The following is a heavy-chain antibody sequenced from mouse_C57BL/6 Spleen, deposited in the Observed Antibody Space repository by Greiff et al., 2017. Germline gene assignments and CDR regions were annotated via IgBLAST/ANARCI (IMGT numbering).Heavy chain of an antibody. V-gene: IGHV1-81*01. Sequence: QVQLQQSGAELARPGASVKLSCKASGYTFTSSGISWVKQRTGQGLEWIGELYPRSGNTYYNEKFKGKATLTADESSSTAYMALRSLTSADSAVYFCARDYYGSSAYAMDDWGQGTSVTVSS. CDR3: ARDYYGSSAYAMDD. J-gene: IGHJ4*01. CDR2: LYPRSGNT. D-gene: IGHD1-1*01. CDR1: GYTFTSSG.